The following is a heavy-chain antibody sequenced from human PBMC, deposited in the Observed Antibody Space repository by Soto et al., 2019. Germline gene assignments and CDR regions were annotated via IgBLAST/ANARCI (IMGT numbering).Heavy chain of an antibody. D-gene: IGHD6-13*01. V-gene: IGHV3-11*01. CDR3: ARDLYYGSVFSSGWYGGNRDFDY. J-gene: IGHJ4*02. Sequence: QVQLLESGGGLVKPGGSLRLSCAASGFTFSDYYMSWIRQAPGKGLEWVSYISSSGSTIYYADSVKGRFTISRDNAKNSLYLKMNSLRAEDTAVYYCARDLYYGSVFSSGWYGGNRDFDYWGQGTLVTVSS. CDR2: ISSSGSTI. CDR1: GFTFSDYY.